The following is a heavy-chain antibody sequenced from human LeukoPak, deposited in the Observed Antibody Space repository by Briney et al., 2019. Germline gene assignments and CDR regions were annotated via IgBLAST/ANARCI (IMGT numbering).Heavy chain of an antibody. CDR1: GFTFSSYG. V-gene: IGHV3-33*01. D-gene: IGHD6-6*01. Sequence: GGSLRLSCAASGFTFSSYGMHWVRQAPGKGLEWVAVIWYDGSNKYYADSVKGRLTISRDNSKNTLYLQMNSLRAGDTAVYYCARYSSSSPYFDYWGQGTLVTVSS. CDR2: IWYDGSNK. J-gene: IGHJ4*02. CDR3: ARYSSSSPYFDY.